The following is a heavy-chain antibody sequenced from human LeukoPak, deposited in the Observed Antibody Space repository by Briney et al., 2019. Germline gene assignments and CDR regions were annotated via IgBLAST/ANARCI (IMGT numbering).Heavy chain of an antibody. D-gene: IGHD2-15*01. Sequence: ASETLSLTCAVYGGSFSGYYWSWIRQPPGKGLEWIGEISHSGSTNYNPSLTSRVTISVDTSKNQFSLKLTSVTAADTAMYYCARDLSAGVGGFDYWGQGTLVTVSS. CDR3: ARDLSAGVGGFDY. CDR1: GGSFSGYY. CDR2: ISHSGST. J-gene: IGHJ4*02. V-gene: IGHV4-34*01.